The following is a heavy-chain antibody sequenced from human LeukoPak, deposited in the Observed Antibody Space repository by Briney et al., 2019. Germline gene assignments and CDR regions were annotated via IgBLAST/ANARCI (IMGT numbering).Heavy chain of an antibody. V-gene: IGHV3-66*01. D-gene: IGHD5-12*01. CDR1: GFTFSSYA. CDR2: IYVDGST. Sequence: PGGSLRLSCAASGFTFSSYAMSWVRQAPGKGLEWVSGIYVDGSTYYADSVKGRFTISRDNSKNTLYLQMNSLRAEDTAVYYCARISAYDDYWGQGTLVTVSS. J-gene: IGHJ4*02. CDR3: ARISAYDDY.